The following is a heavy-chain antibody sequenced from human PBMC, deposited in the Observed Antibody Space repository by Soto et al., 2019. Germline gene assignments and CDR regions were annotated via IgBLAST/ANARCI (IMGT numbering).Heavy chain of an antibody. D-gene: IGHD3-16*02. Sequence: QVQLQESGPGLVKPSETLSLTCSVSGGSITSYYWNWIRQAPGKGLEWIGYISNTGTSYYNPSLRSRVTISADTSKNPFSLKMTSVTAADSAVYFCARGRFTMIGGVIKTAWFDPWGPGILVTVSS. CDR1: GGSITSYY. CDR2: ISNTGTS. J-gene: IGHJ5*02. V-gene: IGHV4-59*01. CDR3: ARGRFTMIGGVIKTAWFDP.